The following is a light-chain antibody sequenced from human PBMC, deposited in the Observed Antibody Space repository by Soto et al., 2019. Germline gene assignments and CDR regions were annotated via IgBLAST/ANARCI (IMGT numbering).Light chain of an antibody. Sequence: EIVMTQSPATLSVSPGERATLSCRASQSVGSNLAWYQQKPGQAPRLLIYGASTRAAGIPARFSGSGSGTEFSLPSCSLQSEDFAVYLCEKYRNWRSDRTFGQGTKVEIK. CDR1: QSVGSN. CDR3: EKYRNWRSDRT. V-gene: IGKV3-15*01. CDR2: GAS. J-gene: IGKJ1*01.